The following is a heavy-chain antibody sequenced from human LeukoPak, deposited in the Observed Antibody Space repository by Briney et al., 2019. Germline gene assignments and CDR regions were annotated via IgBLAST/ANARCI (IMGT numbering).Heavy chain of an antibody. CDR1: GGSISSRSNY. D-gene: IGHD6-25*01. CDR3: ARDQRIAAAGKPGLEFDY. Sequence: SETLSLTCTVSGGSISSRSNYWGWIRQPPGKGLEWIGSMYYSGSTYYNPSLKSRVTISVDTSKNQFSLKLRSVTAADTAVYYCARDQRIAAAGKPGLEFDYWGQGTLVTVSS. CDR2: MYYSGST. V-gene: IGHV4-39*07. J-gene: IGHJ4*02.